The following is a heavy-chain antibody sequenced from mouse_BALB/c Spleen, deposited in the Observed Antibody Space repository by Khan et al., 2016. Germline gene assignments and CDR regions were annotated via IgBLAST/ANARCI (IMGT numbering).Heavy chain of an antibody. V-gene: IGHV1S12*01. CDR3: ARDYRYDRFAY. J-gene: IGHJ3*01. D-gene: IGHD2-14*01. CDR2: IYRRDGST. CDR1: GYTFTSYY. Sequence: QVQLQQSGPELVKPGASVKISCKASGYTFTSYYIHWVKQRPGQGLEWIGYIYRRDGSTNYNEKFKGKATLTADTSSSTAYMQLSSLTSEDSAVYCCARDYRYDRFAYWGQGTLVTVSA.